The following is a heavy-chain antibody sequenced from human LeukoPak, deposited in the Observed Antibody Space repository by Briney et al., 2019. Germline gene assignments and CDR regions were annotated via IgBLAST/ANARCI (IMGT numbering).Heavy chain of an antibody. CDR3: ARVGGSYYDFWSGYPPADY. CDR2: ISAYNGNT. Sequence: ASVKVSCKASGGTFISYAISWVRQAPGQGLEWMGRISAYNGNTNYAQKLQGRVTMTTDPSTSTAYMELRSLRSDDTAVYYCARVGGSYYDFWSGYPPADYWGQGTLVTVSS. V-gene: IGHV1-18*01. J-gene: IGHJ4*02. D-gene: IGHD3-3*01. CDR1: GGTFISYA.